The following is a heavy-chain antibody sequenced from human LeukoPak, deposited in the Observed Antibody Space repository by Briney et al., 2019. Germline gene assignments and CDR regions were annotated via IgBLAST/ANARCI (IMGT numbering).Heavy chain of an antibody. CDR3: ARDLSHTFDY. CDR2: INSDGTYT. Sequence: GGSLRLSCAASGFAFSSSWMLWLRQSPGKGLVWVSRINSDGTYTNYADSVKGRFTISRDNAKNTLYLQMTSLSAEDTAVYYCARDLSHTFDYWGQGTLVTVSS. CDR1: GFAFSSSW. J-gene: IGHJ4*02. V-gene: IGHV3-74*01.